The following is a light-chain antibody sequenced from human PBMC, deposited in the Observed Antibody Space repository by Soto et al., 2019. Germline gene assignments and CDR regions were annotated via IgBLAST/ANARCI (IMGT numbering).Light chain of an antibody. CDR3: QSYNDWPFA. CDR1: ESLFGF. J-gene: IGKJ2*01. V-gene: IGKV3-15*01. Sequence: EIVLTQSPATLSVSPGDRVTLSCRASESLFGFLAWYQQKPGRAPRLLIYGVSTRATGIPARFSGGGSATDFTLTISSLQSEDSAVYFCQSYNDWPFASGLGTRLEI. CDR2: GVS.